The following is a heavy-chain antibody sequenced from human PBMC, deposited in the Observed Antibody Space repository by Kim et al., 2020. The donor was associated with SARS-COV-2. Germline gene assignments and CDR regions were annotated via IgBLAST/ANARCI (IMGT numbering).Heavy chain of an antibody. V-gene: IGHV1-18*01. Sequence: ASVKVSCKASGYTFTSYGISWVRQAPGQGLEWMGWISAYNGNTNYAQKLQGRVTMTTDTSTSTAYMELRSLRSDDTAVYYCARYYDFWSGSYYFDYWGQGTLVTVSS. CDR3: ARYYDFWSGSYYFDY. D-gene: IGHD3-3*01. CDR1: GYTFTSYG. J-gene: IGHJ4*02. CDR2: ISAYNGNT.